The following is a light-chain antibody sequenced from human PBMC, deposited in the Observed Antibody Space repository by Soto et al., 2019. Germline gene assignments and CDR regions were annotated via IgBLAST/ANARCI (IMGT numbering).Light chain of an antibody. V-gene: IGKV3-20*01. CDR2: ATS. Sequence: EIVLTQSPGTLSLSPGERATVSCRASQSVSSSFLGWYQQKPGQAPRLLIYATSKRATGIADRFSGSGSGTDITLTISRLEPEDVAVYYCQQYGSSPETFGQGTKLQI. CDR3: QQYGSSPET. J-gene: IGKJ2*01. CDR1: QSVSSSF.